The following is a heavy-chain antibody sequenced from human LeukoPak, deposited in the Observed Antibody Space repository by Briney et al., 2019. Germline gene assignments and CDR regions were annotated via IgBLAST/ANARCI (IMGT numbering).Heavy chain of an antibody. D-gene: IGHD6-13*01. CDR3: ARRSSSWYYFDY. V-gene: IGHV4-4*07. CDR1: GGSISSYY. CDR2: IYTSGST. J-gene: IGHJ4*02. Sequence: SETLSLTCTVSGGSISSYYWSWLRQPAGKGLEWIGRIYTSGSTNYNPSLKSRVTMSVDTSKNQFSLKLSSVTATDTAVYYCARRSSSWYYFDYWGQGTLVTVSS.